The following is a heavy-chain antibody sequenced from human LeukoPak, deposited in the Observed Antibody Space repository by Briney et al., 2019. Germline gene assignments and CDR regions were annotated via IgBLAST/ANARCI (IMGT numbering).Heavy chain of an antibody. CDR1: GFTFSNYA. CDR2: ISYDGTIK. J-gene: IGHJ4*02. Sequence: PGGCLRLSCAASGFTFSNYAIHWVRQAPGKGLQWVALISYDGTIKYYADSVKGRFTISRDNSKNTLYLQMNSLRPEDTAVYYCARRNHYESKEIDYWGQGTLVTVSS. CDR3: ARRNHYESKEIDY. D-gene: IGHD3-22*01. V-gene: IGHV3-30*04.